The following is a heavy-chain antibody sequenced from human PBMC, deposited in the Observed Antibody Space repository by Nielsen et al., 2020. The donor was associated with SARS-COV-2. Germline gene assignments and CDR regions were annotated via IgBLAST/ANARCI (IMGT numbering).Heavy chain of an antibody. CDR3: ATPGIVAAGPYYYYYGMDV. V-gene: IGHV3-23*03. Sequence: VRQAPGKGLEWVSVIYRGDSSTYYADSVKGRFTISRENAKNTLYLQMNSLRAEDTAVYYCATPGIVAAGPYYYYYGMDVWGQGTTVTVSS. J-gene: IGHJ6*02. CDR2: IYRGDSST. D-gene: IGHD6-13*01.